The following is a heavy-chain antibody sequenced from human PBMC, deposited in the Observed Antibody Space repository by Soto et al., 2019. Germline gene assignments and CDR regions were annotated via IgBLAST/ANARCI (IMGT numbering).Heavy chain of an antibody. CDR2: ISGKSSFT. CDR1: GLMFETYS. CDR3: ARDLGSSGYPDAFDL. Sequence: GGSLRLSCAASGLMFETYSMNWVRQAPGKGLEWVASISGKSSFTYYAESLRGRLTISRDNAKNSVFLQLNSLRAEDTAVYFCARDLGSSGYPDAFDLWGQGTMVTVSS. J-gene: IGHJ3*01. V-gene: IGHV3-21*01. D-gene: IGHD5-12*01.